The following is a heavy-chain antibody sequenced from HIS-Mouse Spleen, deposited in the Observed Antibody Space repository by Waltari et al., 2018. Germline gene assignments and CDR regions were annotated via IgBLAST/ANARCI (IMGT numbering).Heavy chain of an antibody. CDR1: GFTFSRYA. J-gene: IGHJ4*02. CDR3: AKDYGYYGSGSYYYFDY. V-gene: IGHV3-23*01. D-gene: IGHD3-10*01. CDR2: ISGSGGST. Sequence: EVQLLESGGGLVQPGGSLRLSCAASGFTFSRYAMSWVRQAPGKGLEWVSAISGSGGSTYYADSVKGRFTISRDNSKNTLYLQMNSLRAEDTAVYYCAKDYGYYGSGSYYYFDYWGQGTLVTVSS.